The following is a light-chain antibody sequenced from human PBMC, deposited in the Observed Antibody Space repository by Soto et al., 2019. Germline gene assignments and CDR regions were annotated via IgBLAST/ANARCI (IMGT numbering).Light chain of an antibody. CDR2: DAS. J-gene: IGKJ3*01. CDR1: QSINSY. V-gene: IGKV3-11*01. Sequence: EIVLTQSPATLSLSPGERATLSCRARQSINSYLAWYQQKPGQAPRLLIYDASNRATGIPARFSGSGSETDFTLTISSLEPEDFAVYYCQQRSNWPLTFGPGTKVDVK. CDR3: QQRSNWPLT.